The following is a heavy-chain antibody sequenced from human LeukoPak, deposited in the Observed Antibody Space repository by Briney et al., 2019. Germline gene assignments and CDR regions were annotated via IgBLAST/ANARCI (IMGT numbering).Heavy chain of an antibody. Sequence: SETLSLTCTVSGGSISNYFWSWIRQPAGKGLEWIGRVSSSGSSNYNPSLKSRVTMSVDTSKNQFSLKLISVTAADTAVYYCARDRVSNWSSGHFEYWGQGTLVTVRS. CDR2: VSSSGSS. CDR3: ARDRVSNWSSGHFEY. CDR1: GGSISNYF. J-gene: IGHJ4*02. D-gene: IGHD6-25*01. V-gene: IGHV4-4*07.